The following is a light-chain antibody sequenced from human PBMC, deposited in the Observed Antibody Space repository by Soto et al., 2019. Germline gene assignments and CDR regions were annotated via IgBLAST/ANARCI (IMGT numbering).Light chain of an antibody. CDR2: EAS. CDR3: LQDFKYPRT. CDR1: DNIVHW. J-gene: IGKJ1*01. Sequence: IQMTPSPSTLSASVGGRVAITCRASDNIVHWVAWYQQKPGKAPKLLIYEASTLQSGGPSRFSGSYSGTDFTLTIGSLQPEDFATYYCLQDFKYPRTFGQGTKVDIK. V-gene: IGKV1-6*02.